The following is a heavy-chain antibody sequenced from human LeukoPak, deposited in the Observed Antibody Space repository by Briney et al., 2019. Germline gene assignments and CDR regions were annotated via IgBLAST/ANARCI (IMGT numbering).Heavy chain of an antibody. CDR2: INSDGSGT. CDR3: ARGEKSWINGFDL. CDR1: GITFNYYW. D-gene: IGHD2-8*01. V-gene: IGHV3-74*01. J-gene: IGHJ4*02. Sequence: GGSLRLSCAASGITFNYYWMHWVRQAPGKGLVWVSRINSDGSGTIYADSVKGRFTISRDNAKNTLDLQMNSLRAEDTAVYYCARGEKSWINGFDLWGQGTLVTVSS.